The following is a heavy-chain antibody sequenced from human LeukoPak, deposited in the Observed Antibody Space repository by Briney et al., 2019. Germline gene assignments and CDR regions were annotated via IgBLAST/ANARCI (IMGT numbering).Heavy chain of an antibody. Sequence: ASVKVSCKASGYIFTAYYIHWVRQAPGQGLEWMGWINPRSGDTSYGQKFQGRVTMTREKSVSTAYMESSRLTSDDTAVYWCAREGDVAGNLFDYWGQGALVTVSS. V-gene: IGHV1-2*02. CDR1: GYIFTAYY. CDR3: AREGDVAGNLFDY. D-gene: IGHD6-19*01. J-gene: IGHJ4*02. CDR2: INPRSGDT.